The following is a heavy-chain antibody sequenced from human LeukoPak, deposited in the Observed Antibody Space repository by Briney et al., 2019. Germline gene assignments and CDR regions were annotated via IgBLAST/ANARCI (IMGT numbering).Heavy chain of an antibody. CDR3: ARGYYYDSRAFDY. D-gene: IGHD3-22*01. CDR1: GFTFSTFS. V-gene: IGHV3-21*01. Sequence: GGSLRLSCAASGFTFSTFSMSWVRQAPGKGLEWVSSISSGGSYIYYADSVKGRFTISRDNAKNSLYLQMNSLRAEDTAVYYCARGYYYDSRAFDYWGQGTLVTVSS. J-gene: IGHJ4*02. CDR2: ISSGGSYI.